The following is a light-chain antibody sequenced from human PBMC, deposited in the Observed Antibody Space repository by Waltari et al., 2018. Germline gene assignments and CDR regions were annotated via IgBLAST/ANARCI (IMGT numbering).Light chain of an antibody. V-gene: IGLV2-14*01. Sequence: QSALTQPASVSGSPGQSITISCTGTSSDVGAYNFVPWYQPHPGKAPKLMIYDVSTRPSGVSNRFSGSKSGNTASLTISGLQAEDEADYYCSSYTSSSTLWVFGGGTKLTIL. CDR2: DVS. CDR3: SSYTSSSTLWV. CDR1: SSDVGAYNF. J-gene: IGLJ3*02.